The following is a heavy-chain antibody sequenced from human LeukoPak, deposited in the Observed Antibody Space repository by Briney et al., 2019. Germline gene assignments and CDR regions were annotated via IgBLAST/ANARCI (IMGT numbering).Heavy chain of an antibody. Sequence: HAGGSLRLSCAASGFTFSSYAMSWVRQAPGKGLEWVSAISDSGVYIYYSDSVKGRFTVSRDNSKSTLYLQMNSLRAEDTAVYYCAKRDTSDWYALDYWGQGSLVAVSS. CDR2: ISDSGVYI. D-gene: IGHD6-19*01. V-gene: IGHV3-23*01. CDR1: GFTFSSYA. CDR3: AKRDTSDWYALDY. J-gene: IGHJ4*02.